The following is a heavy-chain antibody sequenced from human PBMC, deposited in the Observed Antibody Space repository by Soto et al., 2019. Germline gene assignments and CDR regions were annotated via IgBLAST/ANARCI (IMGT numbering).Heavy chain of an antibody. J-gene: IGHJ1*01. CDR1: GGTFSSYA. V-gene: IGHV1-69*01. CDR3: ARGWNDFPH. D-gene: IGHD1-1*01. Sequence: QVQLVQSGAEVKKPGSLVKVSCKASGGTFSSYAISWVRQAPGQGLECMGGIIPVFGTANYAQKFQGRVTINADESTSTVYMELSSLRSEDTAVYYCARGWNDFPHWGQGTLVTVSS. CDR2: IIPVFGTA.